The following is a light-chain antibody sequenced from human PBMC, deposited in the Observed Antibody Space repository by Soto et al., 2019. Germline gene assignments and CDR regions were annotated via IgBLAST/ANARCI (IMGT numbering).Light chain of an antibody. V-gene: IGLV2-14*01. CDR3: NSYTSSSTLSYV. J-gene: IGLJ1*01. Sequence: QSALTQPASVSGSPGQSITISCTGTSSDVGGYNYVSWYQQHPGKAPKLMIYDVSNRPSGVSNRFSGSKSGNTASLTISGLQAEDEADYYCNSYTSSSTLSYVFGTGTKLTVL. CDR2: DVS. CDR1: SSDVGGYNY.